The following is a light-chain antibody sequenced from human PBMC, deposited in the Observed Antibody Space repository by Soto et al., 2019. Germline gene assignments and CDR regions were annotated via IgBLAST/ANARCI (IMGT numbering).Light chain of an antibody. Sequence: DLPMTQSPSTLSASVGDRVTITCRASQSISYWLAWYQQKPGKAPKLLISKASSLESGVPSSFSGSGSGTEFTLTISSLQPDDFATYYCQHYHSYPWTFGQGTTVEI. J-gene: IGKJ1*01. CDR1: QSISYW. V-gene: IGKV1-5*03. CDR2: KAS. CDR3: QHYHSYPWT.